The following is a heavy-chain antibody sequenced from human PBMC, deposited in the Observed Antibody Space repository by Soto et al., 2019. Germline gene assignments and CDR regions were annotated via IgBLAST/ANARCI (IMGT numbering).Heavy chain of an antibody. V-gene: IGHV3-53*01. D-gene: IGHD6-19*01. Sequence: AGGSLRLSCAASGFTVSSNYMSWVRQAPGKGLEWVSVIYSGGSTYYADSVKGRFTVSRDNAKNSLYLQMNSLRVEDMAVYYCARGWQWLDYWGQGTLVTVSS. CDR2: IYSGGST. CDR3: ARGWQWLDY. J-gene: IGHJ4*02. CDR1: GFTVSSNY.